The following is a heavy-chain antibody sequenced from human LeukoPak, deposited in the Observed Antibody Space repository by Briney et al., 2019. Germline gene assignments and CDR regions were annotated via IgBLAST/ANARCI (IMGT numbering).Heavy chain of an antibody. V-gene: IGHV3-53*01. J-gene: IGHJ5*02. Sequence: GGSLRLSCAASGLTGSHNYVSWVRRAPGKGLEWVSAIHTSGDTCYADSVKGRFTISRDTSKNTLYLQINSLRVEDTAVYYCIVFGDSNHWGQGTLVTVSS. D-gene: IGHD4-17*01. CDR3: IVFGDSNH. CDR2: IHTSGDT. CDR1: GLTGSHNY.